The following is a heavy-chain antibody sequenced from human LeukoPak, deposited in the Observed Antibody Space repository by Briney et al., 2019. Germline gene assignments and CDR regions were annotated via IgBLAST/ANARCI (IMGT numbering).Heavy chain of an antibody. V-gene: IGHV3-23*01. CDR1: GFTFSSNA. D-gene: IGHD6-13*01. CDR2: ISGSGGST. CDR3: AKQSSSSRGGWFDP. Sequence: QPGGSLRLSCAASGFTFSSNAMSWVRQAPGKGLEWVSAISGSGGSTYYADSVKGRFTISRDNSKNTLYLQMNSLRAEDTAVYYCAKQSSSSRGGWFDPWGQGTLVTVSS. J-gene: IGHJ5*02.